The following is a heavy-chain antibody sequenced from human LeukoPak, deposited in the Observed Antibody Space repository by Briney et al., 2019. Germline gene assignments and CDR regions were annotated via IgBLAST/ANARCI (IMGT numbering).Heavy chain of an antibody. Sequence: GASVKVSCKSSGYKLTSHGISWVRQAPGQGLEWMGIINPSGGSTSYAQKFQGRVTMTRDMSTSTVYMELSSLRSEDTAVYYCARDHGAASYYDSSGSQGAFDIWGQGTMVTVSS. V-gene: IGHV1-46*01. CDR1: GYKLTSHG. J-gene: IGHJ3*02. CDR3: ARDHGAASYYDSSGSQGAFDI. D-gene: IGHD3-22*01. CDR2: INPSGGST.